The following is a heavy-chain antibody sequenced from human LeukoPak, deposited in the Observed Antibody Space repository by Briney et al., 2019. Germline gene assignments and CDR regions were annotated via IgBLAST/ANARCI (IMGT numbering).Heavy chain of an antibody. CDR3: ARGPGPQPNLDY. D-gene: IGHD6-13*01. V-gene: IGHV1-8*01. Sequence: ASVKVSCKASGYTFTSYDINWVRQATGQGLEWMGWMNPNSGNTGYAQKFQGRVTMTRNTSISTAYMELSSLRSEDTAVYYCARGPGPQPNLDYWGQGTLVTVSS. CDR2: MNPNSGNT. J-gene: IGHJ4*02. CDR1: GYTFTSYD.